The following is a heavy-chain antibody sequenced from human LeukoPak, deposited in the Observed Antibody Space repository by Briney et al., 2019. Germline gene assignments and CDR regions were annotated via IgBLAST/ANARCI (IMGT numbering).Heavy chain of an antibody. CDR3: ARGNQLRYFDWLSSYFDY. D-gene: IGHD3-9*01. CDR2: ISAYNGNT. Sequence: ASVKVSCKASGYTFTSYAMNWVRQAPGQGLEWMGWISAYNGNTNYAQKLQGRVTMTTDTSTSTADMELRSLRSDDTAVYYCARGNQLRYFDWLSSYFDYWGQGTLVTVSS. J-gene: IGHJ4*02. CDR1: GYTFTSYA. V-gene: IGHV1-18*01.